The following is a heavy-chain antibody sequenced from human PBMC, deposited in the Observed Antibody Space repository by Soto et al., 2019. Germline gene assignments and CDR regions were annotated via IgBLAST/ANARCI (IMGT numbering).Heavy chain of an antibody. CDR2: IIPIFGTA. CDR3: ARDGGMHSGGIDY. D-gene: IGHD1-26*01. J-gene: IGHJ4*02. V-gene: IGHV1-69*01. CDR1: GGTFSSYS. Sequence: QVQLVQSGAEVKKPGSSVKVSCKASGGTFSSYSINWVRQAPGQGLEWMGEIIPIFGTANYAQKCQGRVTITADESTSTAYMELSSMRSEDTAVYYCARDGGMHSGGIDYWGQGTLVTVSS.